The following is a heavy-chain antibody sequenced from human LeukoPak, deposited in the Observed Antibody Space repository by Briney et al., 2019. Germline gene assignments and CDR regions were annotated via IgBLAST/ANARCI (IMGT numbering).Heavy chain of an antibody. V-gene: IGHV1-2*02. CDR3: ASPLTLGGYDILTGFTYDAFDI. D-gene: IGHD3-9*01. CDR1: GYTFTGYY. Sequence: ASVKVSCKASGYTFTGYYMHWVRQAPGQGLEWMGWINPNSGGTNYAQKFQGRVTMTRDTSISTAYMELSRLRSDDTAVYYCASPLTLGGYDILTGFTYDAFDIWGQGTMVTVSS. J-gene: IGHJ3*02. CDR2: INPNSGGT.